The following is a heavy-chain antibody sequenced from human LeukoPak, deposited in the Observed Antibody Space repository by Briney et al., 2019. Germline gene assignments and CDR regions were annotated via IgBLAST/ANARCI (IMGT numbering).Heavy chain of an antibody. CDR2: ISSSSSYT. J-gene: IGHJ5*02. CDR3: ARKESFGYSYGGENWFDP. Sequence: GGSLRLSCAASGFTFSDYYMSWIRQAPGKGLEWVSYISSSSSYTNYADSVKGRFTISRDNAKNSLYLQMNSLRAEDTAVYYCARKESFGYSYGGENWFDPWGQGTLVTVSS. CDR1: GFTFSDYY. D-gene: IGHD5-18*01. V-gene: IGHV3-11*06.